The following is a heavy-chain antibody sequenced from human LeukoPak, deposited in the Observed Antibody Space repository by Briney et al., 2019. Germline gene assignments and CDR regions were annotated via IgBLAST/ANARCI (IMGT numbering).Heavy chain of an antibody. CDR3: ARGKGSGSYSDY. V-gene: IGHV3-48*01. CDR2: ISGSGSTI. Sequence: PGRSLRLSCAASGFTFSSYSMNWVRQAPGKGLEWVSYISGSGSTIYYADSVKGRFTISRDNAKNSLYLQMNSLRAEDTAVYYCARGKGSGSYSDYWGQGTLVTVSS. CDR1: GFTFSSYS. D-gene: IGHD1-26*01. J-gene: IGHJ4*02.